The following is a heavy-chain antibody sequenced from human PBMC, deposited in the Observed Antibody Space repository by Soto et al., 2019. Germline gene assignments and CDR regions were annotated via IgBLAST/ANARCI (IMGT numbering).Heavy chain of an antibody. J-gene: IGHJ4*02. V-gene: IGHV6-1*01. D-gene: IGHD6-13*01. CDR2: TYYRSKWYN. CDR1: GDSVASNSAA. CDR3: ARDREYSSSWYSAFDY. Sequence: SETLSLTCAISGDSVASNSAAWNWIRQSPSRGLEWLGRTYYRSKWYNDYAVSVKSRITINPDTSKNQFSLQLNSVTPEDTAVYYCARDREYSSSWYSAFDYWGQGIMVTVSS.